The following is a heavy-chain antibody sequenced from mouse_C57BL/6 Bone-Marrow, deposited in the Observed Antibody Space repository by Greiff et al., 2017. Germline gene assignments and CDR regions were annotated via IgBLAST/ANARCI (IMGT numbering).Heavy chain of an antibody. CDR1: GYSITSGYY. J-gene: IGHJ1*03. D-gene: IGHD1-1*01. CDR3: AEGYGSSCYWYFGV. Sequence: EVKLQESGPGLVKPSQSLSLTCSVTGYSITSGYYWNWIRQFPGNKLEWMGYISYDGSNNYNPYLKNPISITSDTSKNQFFLKLKSVTTEDTATYYCAEGYGSSCYWYFGVWGTGTTVTVSS. CDR2: ISYDGSN. V-gene: IGHV3-6*01.